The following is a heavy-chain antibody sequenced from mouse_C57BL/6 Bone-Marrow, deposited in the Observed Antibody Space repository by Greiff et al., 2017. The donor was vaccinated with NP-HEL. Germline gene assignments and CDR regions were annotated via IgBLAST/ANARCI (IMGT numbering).Heavy chain of an antibody. J-gene: IGHJ4*01. CDR2: IYPRDGST. V-gene: IGHV1-85*01. Sequence: VKLMESGPELVKPGASVKLSCKASGYTFTSYDINWVKQRPGQGLEWIGSIYPRDGSTKYKEKFKGKATLTVDTSSSTAYRELHSLTSDDSAVYFCASPTMDYWGQGPSVTVSS. CDR1: GYTFTSYD. CDR3: ASPTMDY.